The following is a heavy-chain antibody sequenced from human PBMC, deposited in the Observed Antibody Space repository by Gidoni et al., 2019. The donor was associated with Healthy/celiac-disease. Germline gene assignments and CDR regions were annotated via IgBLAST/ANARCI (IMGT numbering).Heavy chain of an antibody. J-gene: IGHJ6*02. D-gene: IGHD2-15*01. CDR3: AAGYCSGGSCYSYYYYGMDV. CDR1: GYTFTGYY. CDR2: INPNSGGT. Sequence: QVQLVQSGAEVKKPGASVKVSCKASGYTFTGYYLHWVRQAPGQGLEWMGWINPNSGGTNYAQKFQGRVTMTRDTSISTAYMELSRLRSDDTAVYYCAAGYCSGGSCYSYYYYGMDVWGQGTTVTVSS. V-gene: IGHV1-2*02.